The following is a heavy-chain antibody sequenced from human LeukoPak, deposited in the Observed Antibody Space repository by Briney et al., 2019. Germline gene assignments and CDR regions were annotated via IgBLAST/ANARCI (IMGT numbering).Heavy chain of an antibody. CDR1: GFTFSSFA. Sequence: GGSLRRSCAASGFTFSSFAMSWVRQAPGKGLEWVSAISGSGGSTYYADSVKGRFTISRDNSKNTLYLQMNSLRAEDTAVYYCAKSKVITFGGVIPSFDYWGQGTLVTVSS. J-gene: IGHJ4*02. D-gene: IGHD3-16*02. CDR2: ISGSGGST. CDR3: AKSKVITFGGVIPSFDY. V-gene: IGHV3-23*01.